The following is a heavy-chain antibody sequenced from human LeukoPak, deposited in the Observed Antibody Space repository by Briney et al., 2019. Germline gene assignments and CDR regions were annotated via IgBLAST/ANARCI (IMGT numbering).Heavy chain of an antibody. CDR1: RFTFSSYA. CDR3: ARDRVYYDSSGYYRRINWFDA. Sequence: PGGSLRLSCAASRFTFSSYALHWVRQAPGKGLEWVAVISYDGSNKYYADSVKGRFTISRDNSKNTLYLQMNSLRAEDTAVYYCARDRVYYDSSGYYRRINWFDAWGQGTLVTVSS. D-gene: IGHD3-22*01. CDR2: ISYDGSNK. J-gene: IGHJ5*02. V-gene: IGHV3-30-3*01.